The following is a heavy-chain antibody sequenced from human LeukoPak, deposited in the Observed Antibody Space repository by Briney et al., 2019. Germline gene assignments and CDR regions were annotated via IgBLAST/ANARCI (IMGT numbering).Heavy chain of an antibody. Sequence: KSGVSPRISWATPGFTFRSYALSLGPQAPGKGLEWVSAISGSGGSTYYAGSVKGRFTISRDNSKNTLYLQMNSLRAEDTAVYYCAYEKGVAWGQGTLVTVSS. D-gene: IGHD2-15*01. CDR1: GFTFRSYA. CDR2: ISGSGGST. J-gene: IGHJ4*02. V-gene: IGHV3-23*01. CDR3: AYEKGVA.